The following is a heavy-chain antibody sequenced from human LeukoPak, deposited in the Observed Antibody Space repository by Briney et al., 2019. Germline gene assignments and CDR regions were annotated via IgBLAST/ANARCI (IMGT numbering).Heavy chain of an antibody. CDR3: ARGYCSSTSCYDWFDP. CDR2: VRPNNGAT. Sequence: ASVKVSCKASGYTFTDFYIHWVRHAPGQGLEWMGWVRPNNGATKYAEKFQGRVTMTRDTSISTAYMELSRLRSDDTAVYYCARGYCSSTSCYDWFDPWGQGTLVTVSS. J-gene: IGHJ5*02. V-gene: IGHV1-2*02. CDR1: GYTFTDFY. D-gene: IGHD2-2*01.